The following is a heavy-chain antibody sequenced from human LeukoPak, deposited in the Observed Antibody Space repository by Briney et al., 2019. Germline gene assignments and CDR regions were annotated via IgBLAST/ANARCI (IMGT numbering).Heavy chain of an antibody. J-gene: IGHJ5*02. CDR2: IYYSGST. Sequence: SETLSLTCTVSGGSISSYYWSWIRQPPGKGLEWIGYIYYSGSTNYNPSLKSRVTISVDTSRNQFSLKLSSVTAADTAVYYCARLFLPESEYHNWFDPWGQGTLVTVSS. D-gene: IGHD1-14*01. CDR3: ARLFLPESEYHNWFDP. CDR1: GGSISSYY. V-gene: IGHV4-59*01.